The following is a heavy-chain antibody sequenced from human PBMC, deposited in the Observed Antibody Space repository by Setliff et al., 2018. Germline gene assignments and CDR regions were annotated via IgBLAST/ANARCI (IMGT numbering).Heavy chain of an antibody. Sequence: ASVKVSCKASGGTFTNYYMHWVRQAPGQGLEWMGIINPSGGLTRYAQKFQGRVTMTRDTSTSTVYMEEISLRSEDTAVYFCARDRFYNSWSGTSITAPHDAFDIWGQGTMVTVSS. V-gene: IGHV1-46*03. J-gene: IGHJ3*02. CDR1: GGTFTNYY. D-gene: IGHD3-3*01. CDR2: INPSGGLT. CDR3: ARDRFYNSWSGTSITAPHDAFDI.